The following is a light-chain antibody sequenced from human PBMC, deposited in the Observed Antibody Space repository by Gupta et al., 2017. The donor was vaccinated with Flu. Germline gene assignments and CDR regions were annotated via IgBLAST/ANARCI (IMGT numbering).Light chain of an antibody. J-gene: IGKJ2*01. CDR1: QSVLYTADNENY. Sequence: SLGERATMNCKSSQSVLYTADNENYLAWYQQKPGQPPKLLFYWASTRESGVSDRFSGSGSGTDFSLTISSLQAADVATYYCQQYYSTPYTFGPGTKLEI. CDR3: QQYYSTPYT. CDR2: WAS. V-gene: IGKV4-1*01.